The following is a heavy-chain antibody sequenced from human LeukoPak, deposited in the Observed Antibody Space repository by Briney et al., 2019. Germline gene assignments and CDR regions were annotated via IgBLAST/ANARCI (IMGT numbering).Heavy chain of an antibody. Sequence: PSETLSLTCAVYGGSFSGYYWSWIRQPPGKGLEWIGEINHSGSTNYNPSLKSRVTISVDTSKNQFSLKLSSVTAADTAVYYCARRGDSWNRARPKKYNWFDPWGQGTLVTVSS. V-gene: IGHV4-34*01. CDR3: ARRGDSWNRARPKKYNWFDP. CDR2: INHSGST. J-gene: IGHJ5*02. CDR1: GGSFSGYY. D-gene: IGHD1-1*01.